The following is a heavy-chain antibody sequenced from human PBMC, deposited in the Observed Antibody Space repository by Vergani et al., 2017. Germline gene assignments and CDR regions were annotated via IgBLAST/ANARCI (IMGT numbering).Heavy chain of an antibody. CDR1: GGSISSYY. V-gene: IGHV4-59*08. CDR3: ARHGNYGDYGFHGVEDV. Sequence: QVQLQESGPGLVKPSETLSLTCTVSGGSISSYYWSWIRQPPGKGLEWIGYIYYSGSTNYNPSLKSRVTISVDTSKNQFSLKLSSVTAADTAVYYCARHGNYGDYGFHGVEDVWGQGTTVTVSS. D-gene: IGHD4-17*01. J-gene: IGHJ6*02. CDR2: IYYSGST.